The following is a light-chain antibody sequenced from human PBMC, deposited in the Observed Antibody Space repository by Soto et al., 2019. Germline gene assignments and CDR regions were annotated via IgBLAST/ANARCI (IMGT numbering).Light chain of an antibody. CDR2: DAS. Sequence: IQETQSPSPLFASLGDKVNITCRASRRVRDSLAWYQQKPGRAPQLLIYDASTLEPGVPSRFRGSGSGTEFTLTIIGLQPAEFATYYCQQFDGYSPQTFGQGTKVDIK. V-gene: IGKV1-5*01. J-gene: IGKJ1*01. CDR3: QQFDGYSPQT. CDR1: RRVRDS.